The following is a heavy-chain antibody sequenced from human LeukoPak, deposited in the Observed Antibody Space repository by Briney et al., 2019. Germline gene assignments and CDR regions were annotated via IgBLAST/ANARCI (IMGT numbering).Heavy chain of an antibody. D-gene: IGHD2-21*01. V-gene: IGHV3-48*01. CDR3: ARAGHHYSYAFDI. J-gene: IGHJ3*02. CDR1: GFTFSSYS. CDR2: ISSSSSTI. Sequence: GGSLRLSCAASGFTFSSYSMNWVRQAPGKGLEWVSYISSSSSTIYYADSVKGRFTISRDNAKNSLYLQMNSLRAEDTAVYYCARAGHHYSYAFDIWGQGTMVTVSS.